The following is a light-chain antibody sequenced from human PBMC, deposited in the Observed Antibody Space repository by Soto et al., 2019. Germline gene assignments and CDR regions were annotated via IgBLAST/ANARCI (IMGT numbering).Light chain of an antibody. CDR2: GAS. V-gene: IGKV3-20*01. CDR3: QYYDSSPIT. J-gene: IGKJ5*01. Sequence: EIVLTQSPGTLSLSPGERATLSCRASQSVSSSYLAWYQQKPGQAPRLLIYGASSRATGIPDRFSGSGSGTVFTLTISRLEPEDFAVYYCQYYDSSPITFGQWTRLEIK. CDR1: QSVSSSY.